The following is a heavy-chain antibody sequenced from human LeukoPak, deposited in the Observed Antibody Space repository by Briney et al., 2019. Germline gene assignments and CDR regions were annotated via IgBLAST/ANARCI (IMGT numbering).Heavy chain of an antibody. Sequence: PSETLSLTCAVYGGSFSGYYWSWIRQPPGKGLEWVAEINHSGSTNYNPSLKSRVTIRVDTSKNQFSLELTSVTAEDTAVYYCARDCRRGSYNWFDPWGQGTLVTVSS. CDR1: GGSFSGYY. CDR3: ARDCRRGSYNWFDP. V-gene: IGHV4-34*01. D-gene: IGHD2-15*01. CDR2: INHSGST. J-gene: IGHJ5*02.